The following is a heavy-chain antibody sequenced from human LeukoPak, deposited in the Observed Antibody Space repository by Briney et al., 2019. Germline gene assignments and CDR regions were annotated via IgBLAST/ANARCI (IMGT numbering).Heavy chain of an antibody. V-gene: IGHV3-64D*06. J-gene: IGHJ4*02. CDR1: GFTFSRYA. Sequence: GGSLRLSCSASGFTFSRYAMHWVRQAPGKGLEYVSAITSNGGSTYYADSVKGRFTISRDNSKNTLYLQMSSLRAEDTAVYYCVKGITAMVPFFDYWGQGTLVTVSS. CDR3: VKGITAMVPFFDY. D-gene: IGHD5-18*01. CDR2: ITSNGGST.